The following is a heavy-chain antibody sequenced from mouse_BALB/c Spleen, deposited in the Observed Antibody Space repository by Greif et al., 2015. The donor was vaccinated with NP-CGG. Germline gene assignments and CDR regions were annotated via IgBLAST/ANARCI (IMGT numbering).Heavy chain of an antibody. CDR1: GYTFTSYW. CDR3: ARLGYDGRDAMDY. V-gene: IGHV1-7*01. Sequence: QVQLQQSGAELAKPGASVKMSCKASGYTFTSYWMHWVKQRPGQGLEWIGYINPSTGYTEYNQKFKDKATLTADKSSSTAYMQLSSLTSEDSAVYYCARLGYDGRDAMDYWGQGTSVTVSS. D-gene: IGHD2-14*01. J-gene: IGHJ4*01. CDR2: INPSTGYT.